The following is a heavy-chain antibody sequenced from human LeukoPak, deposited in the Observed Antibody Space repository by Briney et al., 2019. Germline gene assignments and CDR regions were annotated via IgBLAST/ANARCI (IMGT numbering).Heavy chain of an antibody. V-gene: IGHV3-48*01. CDR2: ISSSSSTI. CDR3: ARRGGYSSSWYLFGWFDP. J-gene: IGHJ5*02. Sequence: GGSLRLSCAASGFTFSSYSMNWVRQAPGKGLEWVSYISSSSSTIYYADSVKGRFTISRDNAKNSLYLQMNSLRAEDTAVYYCARRGGYSSSWYLFGWFDPWGQGTLVTVSS. CDR1: GFTFSSYS. D-gene: IGHD6-13*01.